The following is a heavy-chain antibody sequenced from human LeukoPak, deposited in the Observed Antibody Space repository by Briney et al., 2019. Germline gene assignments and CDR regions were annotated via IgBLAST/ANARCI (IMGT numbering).Heavy chain of an antibody. CDR3: ARGPKALVLLWFGESYYGMDV. J-gene: IGHJ6*02. CDR1: GYTFTSYG. CDR2: ISAYNGNT. Sequence: ASVKVSCKASGYTFTSYGISWVRQAPGQGLEWMGWISAYNGNTNYAQKLQGRVTMTTDTSTSTAYMELRSLRSDDTAVYYCARGPKALVLLWFGESYYGMDVWGQGTTVTVSS. D-gene: IGHD3-10*01. V-gene: IGHV1-18*01.